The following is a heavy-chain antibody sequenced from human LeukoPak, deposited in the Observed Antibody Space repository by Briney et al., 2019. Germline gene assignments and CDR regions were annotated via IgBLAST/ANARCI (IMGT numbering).Heavy chain of an antibody. CDR1: GFTFSSFT. CDR2: ISANSGDI. D-gene: IGHD2-15*01. V-gene: IGHV3-21*01. Sequence: PGGSLRLSCAASGFTFSSFTMNWVRQAPGKGLEWVSSISANSGDIYYADSVKGRFTISRDNAKNSLFLQMNSLRAEDTAVYFCAKDSLVGYCSGGTCAPDYWGQGALVTVSS. CDR3: AKDSLVGYCSGGTCAPDY. J-gene: IGHJ4*02.